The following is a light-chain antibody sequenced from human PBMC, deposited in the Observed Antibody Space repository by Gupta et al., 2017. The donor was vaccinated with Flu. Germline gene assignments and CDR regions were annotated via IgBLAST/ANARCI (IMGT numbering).Light chain of an antibody. CDR3: QQYGSPPFI. CDR2: GAS. Sequence: EVLLTPSPAAMSLSPGERATLSCRASHSVSSSYLAWYQQKPGQAPRLLIYGASSRATGIPDRFSGSGSGTDFTLTISRLEPEDFAVYHWQQYGSPPFIFGPGTKVEIK. V-gene: IGKV3-20*01. CDR1: HSVSSSY. J-gene: IGKJ3*01.